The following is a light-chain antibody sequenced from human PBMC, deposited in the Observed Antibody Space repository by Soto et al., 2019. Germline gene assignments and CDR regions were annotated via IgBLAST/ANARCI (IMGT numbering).Light chain of an antibody. CDR3: QQYNNWPLT. Sequence: EIVMTQSPATLSVSPGERATLSCRASQSVSSNLAWYQQKPVQAPRLLIYGATTRATGIPARFSGSGSGTEFTITISSLQSEDFAVYYCQQYNNWPLTSGGGTKVEIK. CDR2: GAT. CDR1: QSVSSN. V-gene: IGKV3-15*01. J-gene: IGKJ4*01.